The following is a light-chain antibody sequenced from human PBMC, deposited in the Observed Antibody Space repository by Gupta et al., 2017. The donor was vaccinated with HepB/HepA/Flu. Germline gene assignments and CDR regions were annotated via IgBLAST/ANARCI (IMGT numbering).Light chain of an antibody. J-gene: IGKJ1*01. Sequence: EIVMTQSPATLSVSPGERATLSCRASQSVSSNLAWYQQKPGQAPRLLVYGASTRDTGIPARFSGSGSGTEFTLTISSLHSEDFAFYYCQQYNNWTPWTFGQGTRVEIK. CDR1: QSVSSN. V-gene: IGKV3-15*01. CDR3: QQYNNWTPWT. CDR2: GAS.